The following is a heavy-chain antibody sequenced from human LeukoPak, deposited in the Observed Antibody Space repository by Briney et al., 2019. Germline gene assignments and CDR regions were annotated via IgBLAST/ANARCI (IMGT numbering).Heavy chain of an antibody. D-gene: IGHD3-10*01. J-gene: IGHJ4*02. CDR3: ARLGGGFGETPKQDFDY. CDR1: GYSFTSYW. CDR2: IYPGDSDT. Sequence: GESLKISCQGSGYSFTSYWIGWVRQMPGKGLEWMGIIYPGDSDTRYSPSFQGQVTISADKSISTAYLQWSSLKASDTAMYYRARLGGGFGETPKQDFDYWGQGTLVTVSS. V-gene: IGHV5-51*01.